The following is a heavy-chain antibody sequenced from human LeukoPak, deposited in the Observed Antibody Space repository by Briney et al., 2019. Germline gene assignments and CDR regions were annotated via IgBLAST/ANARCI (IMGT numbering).Heavy chain of an antibody. V-gene: IGHV3-20*04. CDR2: ITWNGGST. D-gene: IGHD5-12*01. CDR1: GFTFDDYG. J-gene: IGHJ4*02. CDR3: AREGVDIVATFLDY. Sequence: GGSLRLSCAASGFTFDDYGMSWVRQAPGKGLEWVSGITWNGGSTGYADSVKGRFTISRDNAKNSLYLQMNSLRAEDTALYSCAREGVDIVATFLDYWGQGTLVTVSS.